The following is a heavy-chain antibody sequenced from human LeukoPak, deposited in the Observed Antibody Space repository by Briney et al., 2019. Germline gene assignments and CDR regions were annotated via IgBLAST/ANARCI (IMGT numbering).Heavy chain of an antibody. D-gene: IGHD3-10*01. CDR1: GFTFSSYA. CDR2: ISTTGGRT. V-gene: IGHV3-23*01. CDR3: GRGMRDYYGLDY. J-gene: IGHJ4*02. Sequence: GGSLRLSCAASGFTFSSYAMTWVRQAPGKGLEWVSVISTTGGRTYYADSVKGRFTISRDNSKNTLFLQMNRLTVEDTAVYYCGRGMRDYYGLDYWGQGFLVTVSS.